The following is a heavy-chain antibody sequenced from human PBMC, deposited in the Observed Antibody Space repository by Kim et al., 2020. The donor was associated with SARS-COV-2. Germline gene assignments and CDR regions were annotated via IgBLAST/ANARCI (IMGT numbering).Heavy chain of an antibody. CDR3: ARVPVVPYTDYFDY. Sequence: SQKFQGRVTITRDTSASTAYMELSSLRSEDTAVYYCARVPVVPYTDYFDYWGQGTLVTVSS. J-gene: IGHJ4*02. D-gene: IGHD2-2*01. V-gene: IGHV1-3*01.